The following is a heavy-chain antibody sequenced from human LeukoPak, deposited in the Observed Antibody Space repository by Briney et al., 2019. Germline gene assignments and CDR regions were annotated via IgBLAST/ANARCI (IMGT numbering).Heavy chain of an antibody. Sequence: ASVKVSCKASGYTFTGYYMHWVRQAPGQGLEWMGWINPNSGGTNYAQKFQGRVTITRDTFISTAYMELSRLRSDDTAVYYCARDRPYDSSDYYAAKYYYYYMDVWGKGTTVTVSS. CDR1: GYTFTGYY. D-gene: IGHD3-22*01. J-gene: IGHJ6*03. V-gene: IGHV1-2*02. CDR3: ARDRPYDSSDYYAAKYYYYYMDV. CDR2: INPNSGGT.